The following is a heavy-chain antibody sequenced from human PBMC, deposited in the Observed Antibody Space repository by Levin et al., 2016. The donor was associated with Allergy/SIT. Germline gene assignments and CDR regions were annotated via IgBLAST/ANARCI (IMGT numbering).Heavy chain of an antibody. CDR1: GFTFSSYG. J-gene: IGHJ4*02. V-gene: IGHV3-33*01. CDR3: ARDLSNPSGNYSPLLY. D-gene: IGHD1-26*01. Sequence: GGSLRLSCAASGFTFSSYGMHWVRQAPGKGLEWVAVIWYDGSDKYYTNSVKGRFTISRDNSKNTLYLQMNSLRAEDTAAYYCARDLSNPSGNYSPLLYWGQGTLVTVSS. CDR2: IWYDGSDK.